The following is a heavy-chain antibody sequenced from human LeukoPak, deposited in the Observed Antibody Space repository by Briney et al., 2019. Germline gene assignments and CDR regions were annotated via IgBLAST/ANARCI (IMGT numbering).Heavy chain of an antibody. CDR2: MSPNTGNT. D-gene: IGHD6-19*01. CDR1: GYTFTTYD. J-gene: IGHJ4*02. CDR3: GAVTITTNPDY. V-gene: IGHV1-8*01. Sequence: GASVKVSCKASGYTFTTYDINWVRQATGQGLEWMGWMSPNTGNTGYVQKFQGRVTMTRNTSISTAYMELSSLTSEDTAVYYCGAVTITTNPDYWGQGTLVTVSS.